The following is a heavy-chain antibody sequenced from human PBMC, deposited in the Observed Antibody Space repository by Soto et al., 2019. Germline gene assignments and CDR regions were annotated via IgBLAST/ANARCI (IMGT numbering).Heavy chain of an antibody. V-gene: IGHV4-34*01. CDR1: GGSFSGYY. CDR3: ARVGKYYYDSSGYYYVHYYYGMDV. D-gene: IGHD3-22*01. CDR2: INHSEST. J-gene: IGHJ6*02. Sequence: SETLSLTCAVYGGSFSGYYWSWIRQPPGKGLEWIGEINHSESTNYNPSLKSRVTISVDTSKNQFSLKLSSVTAADTAVYYCARVGKYYYDSSGYYYVHYYYGMDVWGQGTTVTVSS.